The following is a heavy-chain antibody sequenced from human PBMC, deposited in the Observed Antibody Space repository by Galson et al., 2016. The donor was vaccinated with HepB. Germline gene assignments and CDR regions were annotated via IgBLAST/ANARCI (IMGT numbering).Heavy chain of an antibody. CDR1: GGTFSSSA. Sequence: SVKVSCKASGGTFSSSAISWVRQAPGQGLEWMGRIIPIVNIVNYAQKFQGRVTITADRSTSTAHMELSSLKSEDTAVYFCARGYHSGWYGVPDCWGQGTLLTVSS. J-gene: IGHJ4*02. CDR2: IIPIVNIV. CDR3: ARGYHSGWYGVPDC. V-gene: IGHV1-69*04. D-gene: IGHD6-19*01.